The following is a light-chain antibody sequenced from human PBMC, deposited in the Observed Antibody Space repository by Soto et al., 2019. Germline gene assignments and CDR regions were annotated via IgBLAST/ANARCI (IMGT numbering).Light chain of an antibody. CDR2: LGS. CDR3: MQALT. V-gene: IGKV2-28*01. CDR1: QSLLHSNGYNY. Sequence: DIVMTQSPLSLPVTPGEPASISCRSSQSLLHSNGYNYLDWYLQKPGQSPQLLIYLGSNRASGVPDRFSGSGSGTYFTLKISRVEAEDVGVYYCMQALTFGQGTRLEIK. J-gene: IGKJ5*01.